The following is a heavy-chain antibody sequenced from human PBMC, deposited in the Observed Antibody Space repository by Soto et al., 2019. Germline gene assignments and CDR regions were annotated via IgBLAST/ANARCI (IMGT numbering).Heavy chain of an antibody. J-gene: IGHJ4*02. V-gene: IGHV3-23*01. CDR2: ITGGADYT. CDR3: AKGSRNSRPYYFDY. Sequence: EVQLLESGGGLVQPGGSLRLSCAASGFTFRNYVMSWVRQAPGQGLEWVSAITGGADYTYNADSVRGRFTISRDNSKNTLYLQMNIRRADDTAVYYWAKGSRNSRPYYFDYWGQGALVTVSS. D-gene: IGHD1-26*01. CDR1: GFTFRNYV.